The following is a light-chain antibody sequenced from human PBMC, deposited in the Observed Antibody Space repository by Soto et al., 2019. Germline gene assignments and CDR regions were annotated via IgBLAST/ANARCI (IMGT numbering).Light chain of an antibody. CDR2: DAS. CDR1: QSVSYH. J-gene: IGKJ1*01. Sequence: EIVLTQSPATLSLSPGERATLSCRASQSVSYHLAWYQQKPGQAPRLLIYDASNRATGIPARFSGSGSGTDFTLTISSREPEDSAIYYCQQRNNWPPWTFGQGTKVEIK. V-gene: IGKV3-11*01. CDR3: QQRNNWPPWT.